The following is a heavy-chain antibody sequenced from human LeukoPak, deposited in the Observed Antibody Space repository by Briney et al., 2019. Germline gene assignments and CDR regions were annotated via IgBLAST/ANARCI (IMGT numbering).Heavy chain of an antibody. CDR1: GFTFSSYS. V-gene: IGHV3-21*01. CDR2: ISSSSSYI. D-gene: IGHD5-12*01. CDR3: AREGGYDRHSYYYYGMDV. Sequence: GGSLRLSCAASGFTFSSYSMNWVRQAPGKGLEWVSSISSSSSYIYYADSVKGRFTVSRDNAKNSLYLQMNSLRAEDTAVYYCAREGGYDRHSYYYYGMDVWGQGTTVTVSS. J-gene: IGHJ6*02.